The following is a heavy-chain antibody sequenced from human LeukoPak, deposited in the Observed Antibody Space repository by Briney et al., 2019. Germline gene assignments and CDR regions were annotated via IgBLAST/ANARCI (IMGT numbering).Heavy chain of an antibody. Sequence: ASVKVSCKASGYTFTSYDINWVRQATGQGLEWMGWMNPNSGNTGYAQKFQGRVTMTRNTSISTAYMELSSLRSEDTAVYYCARGGFSHVAVAGRNWFDPWGQGTLVTVSS. V-gene: IGHV1-8*01. D-gene: IGHD6-19*01. CDR3: ARGGFSHVAVAGRNWFDP. CDR2: MNPNSGNT. CDR1: GYTFTSYD. J-gene: IGHJ5*02.